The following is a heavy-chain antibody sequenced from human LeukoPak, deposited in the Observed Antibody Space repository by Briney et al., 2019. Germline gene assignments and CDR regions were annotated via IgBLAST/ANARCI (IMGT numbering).Heavy chain of an antibody. D-gene: IGHD1-26*01. CDR2: INPNSGGT. CDR3: ARDPTSGSYPQFYFDY. Sequence: GASVKVSCKASGFTFTGYYMHWVRQAPGQGLEWMVWINPNSGGTNYAQKFQGRVTMTRDTSISAAYMELSRLRSDDTAVYYCARDPTSGSYPQFYFDYWGQGTLVTVSS. CDR1: GFTFTGYY. J-gene: IGHJ4*02. V-gene: IGHV1-2*02.